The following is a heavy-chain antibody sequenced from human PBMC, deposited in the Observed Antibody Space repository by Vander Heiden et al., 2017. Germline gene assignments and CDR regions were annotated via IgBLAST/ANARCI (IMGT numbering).Heavy chain of an antibody. Sequence: EVQRVESGGGLVQPGGSRRLSCAASGVASSGDRMSWVSQAPGKGLEWVANIKQDGSEKYYVDSVKGRFTISRDNAKNSLYLQMNSLRAEDTAVYYCARVLLRYFDWLRRYFDYWGQGTLVTVSS. CDR2: IKQDGSEK. CDR3: ARVLLRYFDWLRRYFDY. CDR1: GVASSGDR. D-gene: IGHD3-9*01. J-gene: IGHJ4*02. V-gene: IGHV3-7*01.